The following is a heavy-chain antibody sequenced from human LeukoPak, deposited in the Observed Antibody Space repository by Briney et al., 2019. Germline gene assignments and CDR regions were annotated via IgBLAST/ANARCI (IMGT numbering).Heavy chain of an antibody. V-gene: IGHV4-34*01. J-gene: IGHJ4*02. CDR1: GGSFRGYY. CDR2: INHSGST. D-gene: IGHD2-15*01. CDR3: ASPGYCSGGSCLKPFYY. Sequence: PSETLSLTCAVYGGSFRGYYWNWIRQPPGKGLEWIGEINHSGSTNYNPSLKSRVTISVDTSKNQFSLKLSSVTAADTAVYYCASPGYCSGGSCLKPFYYWGQGTLVTVSS.